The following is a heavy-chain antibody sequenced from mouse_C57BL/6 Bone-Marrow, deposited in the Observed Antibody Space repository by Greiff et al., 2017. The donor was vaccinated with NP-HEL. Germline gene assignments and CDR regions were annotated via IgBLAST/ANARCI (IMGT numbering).Heavy chain of an antibody. J-gene: IGHJ4*01. D-gene: IGHD2-4*01. Sequence: EVQLVESGGGLVQPGGSLSFSCAASGFTFTDYYMNWVRQSPGKALEWLGFIRNKANGYTTEYSASVKGRFTISRDNSQSILYLQMNALRAEDSATYYCARSIYYDYADDPFYAMDYWGQGTSVTVSS. V-gene: IGHV7-3*01. CDR1: GFTFTDYY. CDR3: ARSIYYDYADDPFYAMDY. CDR2: IRNKANGYTT.